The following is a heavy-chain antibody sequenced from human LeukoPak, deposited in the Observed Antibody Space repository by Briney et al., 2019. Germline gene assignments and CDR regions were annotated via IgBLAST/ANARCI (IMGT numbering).Heavy chain of an antibody. D-gene: IGHD6-13*01. CDR1: GFTLSSYA. CDR3: AKDLSSSWQIDY. V-gene: IGHV3-23*01. Sequence: GGFLRLSCATSGFTLSSYAMNWVRQAPGKGLEWVSGITGSSDKTFYADFVKGRFTISRDSSKNTMYLQMNSLRGEDSAVYYCAKDLSSSWQIDYWGQGTLVTVSS. J-gene: IGHJ4*02. CDR2: ITGSSDKT.